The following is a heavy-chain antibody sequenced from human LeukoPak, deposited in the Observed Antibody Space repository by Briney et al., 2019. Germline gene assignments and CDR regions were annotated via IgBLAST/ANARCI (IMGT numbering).Heavy chain of an antibody. J-gene: IGHJ3*02. D-gene: IGHD3-16*01. V-gene: IGHV3-66*01. CDR1: GFTVSSNY. Sequence: PGGSLRLSCAASGFTVSSNYMSWVRQAPGKGLEWVSVIHSGGSTYYADSVKGRFTISRDNSKNTLYLQMNSLRAEDTAVYYCARDRLGTYAFDIWGQGTMVTVSS. CDR3: ARDRLGTYAFDI. CDR2: IHSGGST.